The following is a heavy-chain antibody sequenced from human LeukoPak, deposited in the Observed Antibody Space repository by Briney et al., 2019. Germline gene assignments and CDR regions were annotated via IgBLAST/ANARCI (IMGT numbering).Heavy chain of an antibody. CDR1: GFTFDDYV. CDR2: ISWNSGSI. J-gene: IGHJ3*02. CDR3: AKILGYCSSTSCYSDAFDI. V-gene: IGHV3-9*01. D-gene: IGHD2-2*02. Sequence: GGSLRLSCAASGFTFDDYVMHWVRQAPGKGLEWVSGISWNSGSIGYADSVKGRFTISRDNAKNSLYLQMNSLRAEDTALYYCAKILGYCSSTSCYSDAFDIWGQGTMVTVSS.